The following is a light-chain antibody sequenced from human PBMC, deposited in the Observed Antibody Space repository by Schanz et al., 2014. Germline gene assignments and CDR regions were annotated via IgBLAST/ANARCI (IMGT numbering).Light chain of an antibody. V-gene: IGLV2-14*03. CDR3: CLYTPMSVI. CDR2: DVT. Sequence: QSALTQPASVSGSPGQSITISCTGTSNDLGGYKYVSWYQQHPGKAPKLMIFDVTSRPSGVSNRFSGSLSGNTASLTISGLQAEDEADYYCCLYTPMSVIFGGGTKLTVL. J-gene: IGLJ2*01. CDR1: SNDLGGYKY.